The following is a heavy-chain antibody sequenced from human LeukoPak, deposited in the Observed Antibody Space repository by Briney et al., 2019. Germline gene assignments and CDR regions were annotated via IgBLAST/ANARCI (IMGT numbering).Heavy chain of an antibody. CDR3: ARGTKYYDFWSGLTRANYYYYGMDV. D-gene: IGHD3-3*01. CDR2: INAGNGNT. Sequence: GASVKVSCKASGYTFTSYAMHWVRQAPGQRLEWMGWINAGNGNTKYSQKFQGRVTITADESTSTAYMELSSLRSEDTAVYYCARGTKYYDFWSGLTRANYYYYGMDVWGQGTTVTVSS. J-gene: IGHJ6*02. V-gene: IGHV1-3*01. CDR1: GYTFTSYA.